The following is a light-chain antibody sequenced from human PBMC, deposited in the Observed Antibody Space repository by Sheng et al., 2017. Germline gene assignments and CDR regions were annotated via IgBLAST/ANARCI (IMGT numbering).Light chain of an antibody. CDR2: AAS. CDR3: QQYYSYPLT. Sequence: VIWMTQSPSLLSASTGDRVTISCRMSHDISSYLAWYQQKPGKAPKLLIYAASTFQSGVPSRFSGSGSGTDFTLTINCLQSEDFATYYCQQYYSYPLTFGPGTKVDIK. J-gene: IGKJ3*01. CDR1: HDISSY. V-gene: IGKV1D-8*03.